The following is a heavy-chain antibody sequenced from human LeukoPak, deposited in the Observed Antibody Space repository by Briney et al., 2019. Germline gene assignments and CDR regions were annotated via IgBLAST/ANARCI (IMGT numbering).Heavy chain of an antibody. CDR1: GFTFSSYA. CDR2: ISVSGDST. J-gene: IGHJ6*04. D-gene: IGHD3-10*02. V-gene: IGHV3-23*01. Sequence: GGSLRLSCAASGFTFSSYAMSWVRQAPGKGLEWVSTISVSGDSTYYADSVKGRFTISRDNSKNTLYLQMNSLRAEDTAVYYCAELGITMIGGVWGKGTTVTISS. CDR3: AELGITMIGGV.